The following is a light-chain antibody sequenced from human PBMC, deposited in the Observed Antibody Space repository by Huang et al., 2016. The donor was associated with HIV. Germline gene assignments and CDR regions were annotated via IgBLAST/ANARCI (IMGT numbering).Light chain of an antibody. CDR1: QSVSSY. CDR2: DAS. CDR3: QQRSNWGLT. Sequence: EIVLTQSPATLSLSPGERATLSCRASQSVSSYLTWYQQKPGHAPRLLIYDASNRAAGIPARFSGSGSGTDFTLTISSLESEDSAIYYCQQRSNWGLTFGGGTKVEIK. V-gene: IGKV3-11*01. J-gene: IGKJ4*01.